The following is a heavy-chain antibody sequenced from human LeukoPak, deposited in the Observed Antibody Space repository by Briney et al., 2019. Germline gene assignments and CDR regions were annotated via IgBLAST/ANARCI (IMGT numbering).Heavy chain of an antibody. V-gene: IGHV1-18*01. J-gene: IGHJ5*02. D-gene: IGHD2-21*01. Sequence: ASVKVSCKASGYIFTTYGISWVRQAPGQGLEWMGWNSTNKGNTNYAQRLQGRVTMTADTSTSTAYMELRSLRSDDTAIYYCVRDIQWRFDPWGQGTLVTVSS. CDR2: NSTNKGNT. CDR3: VRDIQWRFDP. CDR1: GYIFTTYG.